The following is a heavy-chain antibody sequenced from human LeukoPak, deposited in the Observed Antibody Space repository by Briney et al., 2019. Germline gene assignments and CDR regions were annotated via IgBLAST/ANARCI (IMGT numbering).Heavy chain of an antibody. D-gene: IGHD6-13*01. CDR2: ISGNGETT. Sequence: GGPLRLSCEASEFTFSSYAMSWVRKAPGKGLEWSSAISGNGETTYYADSVKGRFTISRDNSKNTLFLQMNSLRAEDTAVYYCAKCRGGSAWYYFDYWGQGTLVTVSS. CDR3: AKCRGGSAWYYFDY. V-gene: IGHV3-23*01. CDR1: EFTFSSYA. J-gene: IGHJ4*02.